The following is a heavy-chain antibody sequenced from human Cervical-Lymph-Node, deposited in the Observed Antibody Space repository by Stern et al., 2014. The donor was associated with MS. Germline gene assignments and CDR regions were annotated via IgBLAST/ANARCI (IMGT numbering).Heavy chain of an antibody. D-gene: IGHD1-1*01. V-gene: IGHV1-69*06. J-gene: IGHJ6*01. CDR2: ITPIFGSA. CDR3: AREVGSLAMDV. CDR1: GDTFTDYA. Sequence: QVQLVQSGAEVKKPGSSVKGSCKASGDTFTDYAISWVRQAPGQGPEWMGGITPIFGSADYAQKFQGRLTITADKSTSTAYMDLSSLTSDDTAVYYCAREVGSLAMDVWGQGTTVIVSS.